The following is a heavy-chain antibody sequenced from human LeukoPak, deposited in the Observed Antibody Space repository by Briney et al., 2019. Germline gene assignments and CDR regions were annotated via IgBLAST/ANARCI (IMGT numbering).Heavy chain of an antibody. D-gene: IGHD5-24*01. V-gene: IGHV3-7*01. CDR2: IRQDGSEK. J-gene: IGHJ4*02. CDR1: GFTFSSYW. Sequence: GGSLRLSCAASGFTFSSYWMSWVRQAPGKGLEWVANIRQDGSEKYYVDSVKGRFTISRDNAKNSLYLQMNSLRAEDTAVYYCARELRDGYIEYYFDYWGQGTLVTVSS. CDR3: ARELRDGYIEYYFDY.